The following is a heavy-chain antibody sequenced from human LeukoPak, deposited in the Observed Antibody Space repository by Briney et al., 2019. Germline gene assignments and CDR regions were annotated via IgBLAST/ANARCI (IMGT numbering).Heavy chain of an antibody. V-gene: IGHV4-4*02. Sequence: PSGTLSLTCAVSGGSISSSNWWSWVRQPPGKGLEWIGEIYHSGSTNYNPSLKSRVTISVDKSKNQFSLKLSSVTAADTAVYYCARKGHCYDSSGSFDYWGQGTLVTVSS. CDR2: IYHSGST. CDR1: GGSISSSNW. D-gene: IGHD3-22*01. CDR3: ARKGHCYDSSGSFDY. J-gene: IGHJ4*02.